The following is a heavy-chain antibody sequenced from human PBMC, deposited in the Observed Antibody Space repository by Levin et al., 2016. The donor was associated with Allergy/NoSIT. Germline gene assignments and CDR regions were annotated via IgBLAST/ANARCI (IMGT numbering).Heavy chain of an antibody. Sequence: GESLKISCAASGFTFSSYGMHWVRQAPGKGLEWVAVISYDGSNKYYADSVKGRFTISRDNSKNTLYLQMNSLRAEDTAVYYCARALQGFETIYYYGMDVWGQGTTVTVSS. J-gene: IGHJ6*02. V-gene: IGHV3-30*03. D-gene: IGHD3-10*01. CDR3: ARALQGFETIYYYGMDV. CDR2: ISYDGSNK. CDR1: GFTFSSYG.